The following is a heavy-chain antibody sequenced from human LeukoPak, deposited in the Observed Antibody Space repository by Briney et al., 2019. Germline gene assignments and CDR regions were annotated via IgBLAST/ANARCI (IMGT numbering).Heavy chain of an antibody. J-gene: IGHJ4*02. Sequence: GGSLRLSCAASGFTFSTYAVNWVRQAPGKGLEWVSAISSSGGTTYYADSVKGRFSISRDNSKNTLYLQMNSLRAEDTAVYYCAKDAHQGSWSSGSLDSWGQESLVTVSS. CDR2: ISSSGGTT. V-gene: IGHV3-23*01. CDR1: GFTFSTYA. CDR3: AKDAHQGSWSSGSLDS. D-gene: IGHD3-10*01.